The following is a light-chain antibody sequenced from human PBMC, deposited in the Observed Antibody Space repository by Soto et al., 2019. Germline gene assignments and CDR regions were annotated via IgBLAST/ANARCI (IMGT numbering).Light chain of an antibody. CDR1: QDIGNF. CDR2: GAS. Sequence: IQMTQSPSSLSASVGDRVTITCQASQDIGNFLTWYQQKPGKAPQILIYGASTLQTGVASRFSGSGSATDFTLTISSLQPEDSAAYYCLQDYNYPFTFGQGTKVDIK. CDR3: LQDYNYPFT. J-gene: IGKJ2*01. V-gene: IGKV1-6*01.